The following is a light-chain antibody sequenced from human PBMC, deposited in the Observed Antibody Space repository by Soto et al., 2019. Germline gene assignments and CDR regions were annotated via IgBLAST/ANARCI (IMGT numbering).Light chain of an antibody. CDR3: QPRSDGPPRLT. Sequence: EIVLTQSPATLSLSPDERATLSCGASRSVSSYLAWYQQKPGQAPRILIYDASYRATGIPARFSGSRSVTECTLTISSLAPEDVAGYCCQPRSDGPPRLTFGGGTKVEI. V-gene: IGKV3-11*01. CDR2: DAS. CDR1: RSVSSY. J-gene: IGKJ4*01.